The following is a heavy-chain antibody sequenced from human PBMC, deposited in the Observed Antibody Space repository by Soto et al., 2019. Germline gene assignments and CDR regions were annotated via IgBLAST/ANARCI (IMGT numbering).Heavy chain of an antibody. CDR2: MNPNSGGS. Sequence: QVHLVQSGAEVKKHGSSVKVSCMASGYNFIAQNIHWVRQAPGLGLEWMGKMNPNSGGSDYAQEFQGRITVTRDTSISTVYMELTSLKSDDTAVYDCARERHLTPPSDAFDRWGQGTMVIAS. CDR3: ARERHLTPPSDAFDR. CDR1: GYNFIAQN. J-gene: IGHJ3*01. V-gene: IGHV1-2*02. D-gene: IGHD3-9*01.